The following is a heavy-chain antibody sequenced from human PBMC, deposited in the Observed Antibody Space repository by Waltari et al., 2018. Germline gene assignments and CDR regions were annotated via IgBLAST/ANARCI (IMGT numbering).Heavy chain of an antibody. CDR1: GGSFSGYY. CDR2: INHSGST. D-gene: IGHD3-3*01. Sequence: QVQLQQWGAGLLKPSETLSLTYAVYGGSFSGYYWSWIRQPPGKGLEWNGEINHSGSTNYDPFLKGRVTISVDASKNQFSLKLSSVTAADTAVYYCARFRSGYYTLDYWGQGTLVTVSS. J-gene: IGHJ4*02. CDR3: ARFRSGYYTLDY. V-gene: IGHV4-34*01.